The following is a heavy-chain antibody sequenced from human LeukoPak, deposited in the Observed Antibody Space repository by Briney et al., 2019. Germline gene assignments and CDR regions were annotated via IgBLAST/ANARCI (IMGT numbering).Heavy chain of an antibody. CDR1: GYSLTNYY. CDR3: ARDRAAGGSHNWFDP. J-gene: IGHJ5*02. D-gene: IGHD6-13*01. Sequence: ASVKVSCKASGYSLTNYYLHWARQAPGEGLEWMGWINPDSGDTRSAEKFQGRVTMTRDPSVNTAYMELSGLSSDDTAVYYCARDRAAGGSHNWFDPWGQGTLVTLSS. V-gene: IGHV1-2*02. CDR2: INPDSGDT.